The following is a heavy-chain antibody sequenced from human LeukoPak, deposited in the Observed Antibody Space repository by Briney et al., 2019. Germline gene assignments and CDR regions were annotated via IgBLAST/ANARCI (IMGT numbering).Heavy chain of an antibody. CDR3: ARGLWFGDENPPYFDY. Sequence: SQTLSLTCSVSGGSISSSNYYWSWIRQPAGKGLEWIGRIYTSESTNYNPSLKSRVTISVDTSRNQFSLKLSSVTAADTAVYYCARGLWFGDENPPYFDYWGQGTLVTVSS. D-gene: IGHD3-10*01. J-gene: IGHJ4*02. CDR2: IYTSEST. CDR1: GGSISSSNYY. V-gene: IGHV4-61*02.